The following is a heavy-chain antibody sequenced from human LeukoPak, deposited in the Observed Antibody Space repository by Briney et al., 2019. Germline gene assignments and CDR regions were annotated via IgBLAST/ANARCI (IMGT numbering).Heavy chain of an antibody. J-gene: IGHJ6*03. CDR1: GGTFSSYS. Sequence: ASVKVSCKASGGTFSSYSIAWVRQAPGQGLEWMGGIMPLFNTANYAQQFQGRVTITTDESTSTAYMELSSLRFEDTAMYYCARVDRYHYYLDVWGKGTTVTVSS. CDR2: IMPLFNTA. V-gene: IGHV1-69*05. CDR3: ARVDRYHYYLDV.